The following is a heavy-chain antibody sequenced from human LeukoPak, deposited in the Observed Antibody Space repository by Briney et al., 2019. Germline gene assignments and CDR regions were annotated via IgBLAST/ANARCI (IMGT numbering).Heavy chain of an antibody. V-gene: IGHV1-46*01. CDR2: INPNGGST. CDR3: ANTRDGHNGNYFDY. D-gene: IGHD5-24*01. J-gene: IGHJ4*02. CDR1: GYTFTSYY. Sequence: ASVKVSCKASGYTFTSYYMHWLRQAPGQGLEWLGRINPNGGSTSYAPKFQGRVTMTSDTSTSTVYMQLSSLRSEDTAIYYCANTRDGHNGNYFDYWGQGTLVTVSS.